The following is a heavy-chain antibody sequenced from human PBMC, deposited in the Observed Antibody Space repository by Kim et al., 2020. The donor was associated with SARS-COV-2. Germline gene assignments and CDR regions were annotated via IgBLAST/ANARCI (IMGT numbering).Heavy chain of an antibody. J-gene: IGHJ6*02. D-gene: IGHD3-3*01. V-gene: IGHV1-2*06. Sequence: ASVKVSCKASGYTFTGYYMHWVRQAPGQGLEWMGRINPNSGGTNYAQKFQGRVTMTRDTSISTAYMELSRLRSDDTAVYYCARAAYYDFWSGYYTPDYYYGMDVGGQGTTVTVSS. CDR2: INPNSGGT. CDR1: GYTFTGYY. CDR3: ARAAYYDFWSGYYTPDYYYGMDV.